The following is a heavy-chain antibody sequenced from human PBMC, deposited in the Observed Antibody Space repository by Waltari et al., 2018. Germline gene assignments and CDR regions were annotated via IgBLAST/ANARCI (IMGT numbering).Heavy chain of an antibody. D-gene: IGHD4-17*01. Sequence: QVQLVESGGGVVQPGRSLRLSCAASGFTFSSYGMHWVRQAPGKGLEWVAVIWYDGSKKYYADSVKGRFTISRDNSKNTLYRQMNSVRSEDTAVYYCAVRYGDKLHHWGQGTLVTVSS. J-gene: IGHJ5*02. V-gene: IGHV3-33*01. CDR2: IWYDGSKK. CDR1: GFTFSSYG. CDR3: AVRYGDKLHH.